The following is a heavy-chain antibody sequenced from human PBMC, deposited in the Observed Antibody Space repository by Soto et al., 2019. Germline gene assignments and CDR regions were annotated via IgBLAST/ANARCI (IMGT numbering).Heavy chain of an antibody. V-gene: IGHV4-59*01. J-gene: IGHJ6*02. D-gene: IGHD5-18*01. CDR1: GGSISSYY. CDR2: IYYSGST. Sequence: QVQLRESGPGLVKPSETLSLTCTVSGGSISSYYWSWIRQPPGKGLEWIGYIYYSGSTNYNPSLKSRVTISVDTSKNQFSLKLSSVTAADTAVYYCARDSGYSYGYSLYYYGMDVWDQGTTVTVSS. CDR3: ARDSGYSYGYSLYYYGMDV.